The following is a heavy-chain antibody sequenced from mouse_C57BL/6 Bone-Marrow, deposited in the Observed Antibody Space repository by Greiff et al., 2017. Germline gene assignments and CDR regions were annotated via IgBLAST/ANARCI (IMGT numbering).Heavy chain of an antibody. J-gene: IGHJ3*01. V-gene: IGHV2-2*01. CDR3: TRAYYYPFAY. CDR1: GFSLTSYC. D-gene: IGHD1-1*01. CDR2: IWSGGST. Sequence: QVQLQQSGPGLVQPSQSLSITCTVSGFSLTSYCVHWVRQSPGPGLVWLGVIWSGGSTAYNAAFISRLSISKYYTKSQVFFKMNSLQADDTAIYYCTRAYYYPFAYWGQGTLVTVSA.